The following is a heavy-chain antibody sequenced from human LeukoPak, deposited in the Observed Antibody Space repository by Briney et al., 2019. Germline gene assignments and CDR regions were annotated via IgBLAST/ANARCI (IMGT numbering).Heavy chain of an antibody. CDR1: GYSLSSGYY. CDR2: IYHSGST. CDR3: ARAVLRYSDWLD. V-gene: IGHV4-38-2*02. D-gene: IGHD3-9*01. J-gene: IGHJ4*02. Sequence: SETLSLTCTVSGYSLSSGYYWGWIRQPPGKGLEWIGSIYHSGSTYYNPSLKTRVTISVDTSKNQFSLKLSSVTAADTAVYYCARAVLRYSDWLDWGQGTLVTVSS.